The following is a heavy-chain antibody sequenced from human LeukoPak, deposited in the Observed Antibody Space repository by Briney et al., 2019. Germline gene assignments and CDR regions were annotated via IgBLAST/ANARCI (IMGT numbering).Heavy chain of an antibody. D-gene: IGHD3-9*01. J-gene: IGHJ4*02. CDR1: GGSISSGNYY. V-gene: IGHV4-31*03. Sequence: PSETLSLTCTVSGGSISSGNYYWSWIRQHPGKGLEWIGYIYYSGNTYYNPSLKSRVTISVDTSKNQFSLKLSSVTAADTAVYYCARGRINTYYDILTGYFFYWGQGTLVTVSS. CDR3: ARGRINTYYDILTGYFFY. CDR2: IYYSGNT.